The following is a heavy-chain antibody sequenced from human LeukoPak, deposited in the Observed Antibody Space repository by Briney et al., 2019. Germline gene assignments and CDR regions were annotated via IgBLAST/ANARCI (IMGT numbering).Heavy chain of an antibody. CDR1: GFPFTSYS. Sequence: GGSLRLSCAASGFPFTSYSINWVHQVPGKGLEWVSSISTSSSFIYYADSVKGRFTISRDNAKNSLYLQMNSLRAEDTAVYYCATDLSYTSSWSDYWGQGTLVTVSP. CDR3: ATDLSYTSSWSDY. J-gene: IGHJ4*02. V-gene: IGHV3-21*01. CDR2: ISTSSSFI. D-gene: IGHD6-13*01.